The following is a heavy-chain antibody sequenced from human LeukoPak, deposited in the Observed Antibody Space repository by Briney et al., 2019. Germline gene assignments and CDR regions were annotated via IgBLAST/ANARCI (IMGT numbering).Heavy chain of an antibody. D-gene: IGHD6-19*01. CDR3: VRRDNTGWNYFDY. J-gene: IGHJ4*02. V-gene: IGHV4-59*08. Sequence: PSETLSLTCTVSGGSINSHYWSWIRQPPRKGLEWIGDIYYKGNTNYNPSLKSRVTISVDTSKNHLSLKLTSVLAADTAIYYCVRRDNTGWNYFDYWGQGILVTVSS. CDR1: GGSINSHY. CDR2: IYYKGNT.